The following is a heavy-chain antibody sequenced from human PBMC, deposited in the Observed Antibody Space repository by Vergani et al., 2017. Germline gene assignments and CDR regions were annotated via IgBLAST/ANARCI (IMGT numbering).Heavy chain of an antibody. V-gene: IGHV3-21*01. D-gene: IGHD6-13*01. CDR2: ISSSSSYI. CDR1: GFTFSSYS. Sequence: EVQLVESGGGLVKPGGSLRLSCAASGFTFSSYSMNWVRQAPGKGLEWVSSISSSSSYIYYADSVNGRFTISRDNAKNSLYLQMNSLRAEDTAVYYCASFSSSWYAAAEYFQHWGQGTLVTVSS. J-gene: IGHJ1*01. CDR3: ASFSSSWYAAAEYFQH.